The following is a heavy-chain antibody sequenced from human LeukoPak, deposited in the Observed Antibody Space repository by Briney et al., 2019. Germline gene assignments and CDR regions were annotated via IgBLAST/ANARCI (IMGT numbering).Heavy chain of an antibody. D-gene: IGHD4-17*01. CDR1: GFDFSSYA. Sequence: GGSLRLSCAASGFDFSSYAMTWVRQAPGKGLEWVSSIRGSGDGASYTDSVKGRFTVSRDNSKNTLYLQLTSLRAEDTAIYYCGRDSNGNYVGAFDFWGQGTLVTVSS. CDR3: GRDSNGNYVGAFDF. CDR2: IRGSGDGA. J-gene: IGHJ3*01. V-gene: IGHV3-23*01.